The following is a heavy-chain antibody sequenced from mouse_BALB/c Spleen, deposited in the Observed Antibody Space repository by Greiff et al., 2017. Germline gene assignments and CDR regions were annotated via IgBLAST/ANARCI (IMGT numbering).Heavy chain of an antibody. Sequence: EVQLVESGPGLVKPSQSLSLTCSVTGYSITSGYYWNWIRQFPGNKLEWMGYISYDGSNNYNPSLKNRISITRDTSKNQFFLKLNSVTTEDTATYYCARWGPYYFDYWGQGTTLTVSS. J-gene: IGHJ2*01. CDR1: GYSITSGYY. CDR2: ISYDGSN. CDR3: ARWGPYYFDY. V-gene: IGHV3-6*02.